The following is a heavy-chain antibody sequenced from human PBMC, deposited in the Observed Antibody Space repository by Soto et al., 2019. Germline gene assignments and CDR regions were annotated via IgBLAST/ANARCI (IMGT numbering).Heavy chain of an antibody. D-gene: IGHD1-1*01. CDR3: TRGGLEPFDF. J-gene: IGHJ4*02. CDR2: INDYATTI. Sequence: GPLRLCCAASEVTFGKYWVRWVRQAPGKGLVWVSRINDYATTINYADSVKGRFTISRDNAKNTLYLQMNSLKVEDTAVYYGTRGGLEPFDFWGQGALVIVSS. V-gene: IGHV3-74*01. CDR1: EVTFGKYW.